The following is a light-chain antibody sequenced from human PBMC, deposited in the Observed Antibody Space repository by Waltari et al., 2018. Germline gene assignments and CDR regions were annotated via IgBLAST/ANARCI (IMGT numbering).Light chain of an antibody. V-gene: IGLV2-14*01. CDR1: DSDVGAYDF. Sequence: QSALTQPASVSGSPGQSITISCSGTDSDVGAYDFVSWYQQHPGKAPHLIIYEVSNRPSGISNGVSASKSGNTASLTISGLQAEDEADYYCSSYTTSSAPGVFGTGTRVTVL. CDR2: EVS. CDR3: SSYTTSSAPGV. J-gene: IGLJ1*01.